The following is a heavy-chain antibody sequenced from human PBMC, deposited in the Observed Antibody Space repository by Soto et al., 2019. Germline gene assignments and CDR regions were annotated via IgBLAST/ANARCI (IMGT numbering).Heavy chain of an antibody. CDR1: GFTFSNAW. D-gene: IGHD3-3*01. CDR3: TTEYYDFWSGYYSSSVSFDY. Sequence: GGSLRLSCAASGFTFSNAWMSWVRQAPGKGLEWVDRIKSKTDGGTTDYAAPVKGRFTISRDDSKNTLYLQMNSLKTEDTAVYYCTTEYYDFWSGYYSSSVSFDYWGQGTLVTVSS. CDR2: IKSKTDGGTT. J-gene: IGHJ4*02. V-gene: IGHV3-15*01.